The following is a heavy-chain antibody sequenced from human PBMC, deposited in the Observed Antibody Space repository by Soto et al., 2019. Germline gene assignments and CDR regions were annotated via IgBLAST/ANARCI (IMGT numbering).Heavy chain of an antibody. J-gene: IGHJ4*02. CDR2: ISPYNGNT. V-gene: IGHV1-18*04. Sequence: ASVKVSCKASGYAFTSYGFNWVRQAPGQGLEWMGWISPYNGNTNYARKLRGRVTMTTDTSTSTAYMEMRSLRSDDTAAYYCARGSDSRGYDSYFDSWGQATLVTVSS. CDR1: GYAFTSYG. D-gene: IGHD3-22*01. CDR3: ARGSDSRGYDSYFDS.